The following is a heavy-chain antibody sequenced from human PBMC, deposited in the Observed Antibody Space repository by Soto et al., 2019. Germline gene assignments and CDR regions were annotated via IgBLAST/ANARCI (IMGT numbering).Heavy chain of an antibody. CDR3: ARGGHVVGVNVALDS. J-gene: IGHJ4*02. CDR2: VNPNRGHT. CDR1: GDTLTDYY. V-gene: IGHV1-46*01. D-gene: IGHD2-21*01. Sequence: QVQLVQSGAEVKKPGASVKVYCKASGDTLTDYYIHWVRQAPGQGLEWMGTVNPNRGHTTYAQHCLGRMTMTRDTSTSTLYVELASLTSEATDIYFCARGGHVVGVNVALDSWGQGTLVTVSS.